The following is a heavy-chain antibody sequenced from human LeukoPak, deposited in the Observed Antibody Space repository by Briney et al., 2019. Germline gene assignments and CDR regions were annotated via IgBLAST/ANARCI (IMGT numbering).Heavy chain of an antibody. CDR1: GFTFSSYS. CDR3: ARRSGYDYPAFDY. D-gene: IGHD5-12*01. V-gene: IGHV3-21*01. J-gene: IGHJ4*02. Sequence: GGSLRLSCAASGFTFSSYSMNWVRQAPGKGLEWVSSISSSSSYIYYADSVEGRFTISRDNAKNSLYLQMNSLRAGDTAVYYCARRSGYDYPAFDYWGQGTLVTVSS. CDR2: ISSSSSYI.